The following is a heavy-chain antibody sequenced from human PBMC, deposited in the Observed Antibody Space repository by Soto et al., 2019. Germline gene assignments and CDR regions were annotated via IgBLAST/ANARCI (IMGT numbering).Heavy chain of an antibody. CDR2: IDPSDSYT. Sequence: GESLKISCKASGYTFTSYWISWVRQMPGKGLEWMGRIDPSDSYTNYSPSFQGHVTISADKSISTAYLQWSSLKASDTAMYYCAREGTTPYAYYYYGMDVWGQGTTVTVSS. CDR1: GYTFTSYW. J-gene: IGHJ6*02. V-gene: IGHV5-10-1*01. CDR3: AREGTTPYAYYYYGMDV. D-gene: IGHD1-7*01.